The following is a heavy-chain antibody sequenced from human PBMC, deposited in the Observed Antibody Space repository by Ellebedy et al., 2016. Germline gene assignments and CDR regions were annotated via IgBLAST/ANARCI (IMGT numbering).Heavy chain of an antibody. V-gene: IGHV4-30-4*01. D-gene: IGHD3-22*01. J-gene: IGHJ4*02. CDR1: GGSISSGDYY. CDR2: IYYSGST. CDR3: ARATASSGYYFDGY. Sequence: SETLSLXXTVSGGSISSGDYYWSWIRQPPGKGLEWIGYIYYSGSTYYNPSLKSRVTISVDTSKNQFSLKLSSVTAADTAVYYCARATASSGYYFDGYWGQGTLVTVSS.